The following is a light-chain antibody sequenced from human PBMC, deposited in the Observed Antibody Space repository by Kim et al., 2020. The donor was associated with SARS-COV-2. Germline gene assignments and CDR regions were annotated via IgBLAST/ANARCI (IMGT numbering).Light chain of an antibody. V-gene: IGLV1-51*01. CDR1: NSNIVNNY. Sequence: QSVLTRPPSVSAAPGQRVTISCSGNNSNIVNNYVSWYQQLPGTAPKLLIYDNNKRPSGIPDRFSGSKSGTSATLGITGLQTGDEADYYCGTWDSSLSARVFGGGTQLTVL. CDR3: GTWDSSLSARV. J-gene: IGLJ3*02. CDR2: DNN.